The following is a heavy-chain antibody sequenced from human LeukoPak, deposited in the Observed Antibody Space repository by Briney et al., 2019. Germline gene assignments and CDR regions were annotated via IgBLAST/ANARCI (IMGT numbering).Heavy chain of an antibody. Sequence: ASVKVSCKASGYTFTSYYMHWVRQAPGQGLEWMGLINPSGGSTSYAQKFQGRVTMTRDTSTSTVYMELRSLRSEDTAVYYCARVYCSSTSCHYYFDYWGQGTLVTVSS. CDR3: ARVYCSSTSCHYYFDY. V-gene: IGHV1-46*01. D-gene: IGHD2-2*01. CDR2: INPSGGST. CDR1: GYTFTSYY. J-gene: IGHJ4*02.